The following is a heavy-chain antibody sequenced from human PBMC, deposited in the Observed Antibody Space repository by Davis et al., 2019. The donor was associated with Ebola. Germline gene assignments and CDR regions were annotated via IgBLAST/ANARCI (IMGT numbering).Heavy chain of an antibody. V-gene: IGHV3-7*01. Sequence: GESLKISCAASGFTLSNNDMSWVRQAPGKGLEWVANIKQDGSDKYYVDSVKGRFTISRDNAKNSLYLQMNSLRVEDTAVYYCATAGEVSGWGEFVDYWGQGVLVTVSS. CDR1: GFTLSNND. J-gene: IGHJ4*02. CDR3: ATAGEVSGWGEFVDY. D-gene: IGHD6-19*01. CDR2: IKQDGSDK.